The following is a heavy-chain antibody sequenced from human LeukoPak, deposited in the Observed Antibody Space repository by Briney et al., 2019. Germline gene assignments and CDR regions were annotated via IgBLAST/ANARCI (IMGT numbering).Heavy chain of an antibody. CDR3: ARGLTMVRGVTKPTWFDP. D-gene: IGHD3-10*01. J-gene: IGHJ5*02. CDR1: GFTFSSYA. Sequence: GGSLRLSCAASGFTFSSYAMSWVRQAPGKGLEWVSAISGSGGSTYYADSVKGRFTISRDNSKNTLYLRMNSLRAEDTAVYYCARGLTMVRGVTKPTWFDPWGQGTLVTVSS. V-gene: IGHV3-23*01. CDR2: ISGSGGST.